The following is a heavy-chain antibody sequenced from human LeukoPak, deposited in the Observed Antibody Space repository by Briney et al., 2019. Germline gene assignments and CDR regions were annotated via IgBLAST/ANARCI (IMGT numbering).Heavy chain of an antibody. CDR1: GFNVSSNY. D-gene: IGHD3-10*01. CDR3: AKDGYGSGSYYYNWFDP. CDR2: ISYDGSNK. J-gene: IGHJ5*02. Sequence: GGSLRLSCAASGFNVSSNYMSWVRQAPGKGLEWVAVISYDGSNKYYADSVKGRFTISRDNSKNTLYLQMNSLRAEDTAVYYCAKDGYGSGSYYYNWFDPWGQGTLVTVSS. V-gene: IGHV3-30*18.